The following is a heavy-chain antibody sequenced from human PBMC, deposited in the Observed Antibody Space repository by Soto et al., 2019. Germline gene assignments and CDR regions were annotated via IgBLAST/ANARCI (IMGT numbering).Heavy chain of an antibody. J-gene: IGHJ4*02. CDR1: GSTFSSDD. Sequence: GGSLRLSCVVSGSTFSSDDMSWVRQAPGRGLEWVSGISDSGGSTYYADSVKGRFTISRDNAKNTLYLQMKSLRVEDTALYYCAKDGGWSLPVAGLFDYWGPGTQVTVSS. CDR2: ISDSGGST. D-gene: IGHD6-19*01. CDR3: AKDGGWSLPVAGLFDY. V-gene: IGHV3-23*01.